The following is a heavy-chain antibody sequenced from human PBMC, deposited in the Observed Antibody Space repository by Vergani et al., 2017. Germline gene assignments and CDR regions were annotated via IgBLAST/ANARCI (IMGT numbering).Heavy chain of an antibody. CDR2: IGTAGDT. D-gene: IGHD4-23*01. J-gene: IGHJ4*02. CDR1: GFTFSSYD. Sequence: EVQLLESGGGLAQPGGSLRLSCAASGFTFSSYDMHWVRQATGKGLEWVSAIGTAGDTYYPGSVKGRFTISRENAKNSLYLQMNSLRAGDTAIYYCARAVSTTVGDPPGYWGQGTLVTVSS. V-gene: IGHV3-13*01. CDR3: ARAVSTTVGDPPGY.